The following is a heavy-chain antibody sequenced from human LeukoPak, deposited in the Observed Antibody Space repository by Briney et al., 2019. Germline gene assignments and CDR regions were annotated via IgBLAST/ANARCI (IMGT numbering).Heavy chain of an antibody. J-gene: IGHJ4*02. V-gene: IGHV3-23*01. CDR1: GFTFSRCD. D-gene: IGHD3-9*01. CDR2: ISGSGGRT. CDR3: AKDLRPDNSTGSPFDY. Sequence: GGSLRLSCAASGFTFSRCDMSWVRQAPGKGLEWLSVISGSGGRTYYVDSVKGRFTVSRDNSKNTLYLQMNSLRAEDTAVFYCAKDLRPDNSTGSPFDYWGQGTLVTVSS.